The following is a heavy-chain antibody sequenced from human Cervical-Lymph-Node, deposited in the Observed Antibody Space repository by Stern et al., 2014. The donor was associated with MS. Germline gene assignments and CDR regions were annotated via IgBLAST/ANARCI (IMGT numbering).Heavy chain of an antibody. Sequence: VQLVESGGGVVQPGRSLRLSCAASGYTFSKSAMHWVRQAPGKGLEGVAGISHDGSNKQYGDSVKGRLAISRDNSRNTLSLEIYSLRAEDTAVYYCVRTESFYYYDGMDVWGHGTTVIVSS. CDR3: VRTESFYYYDGMDV. J-gene: IGHJ6*02. CDR1: GYTFSKSA. CDR2: ISHDGSNK. V-gene: IGHV3-30*09.